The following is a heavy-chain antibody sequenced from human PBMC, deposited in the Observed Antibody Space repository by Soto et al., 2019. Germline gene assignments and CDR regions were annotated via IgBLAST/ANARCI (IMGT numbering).Heavy chain of an antibody. J-gene: IGHJ4*02. D-gene: IGHD3-10*01. Sequence: PGGSLRLSCAASGFPCINFAMSWARQSPGKGLEWVSAISGTGSRTWYADSVRGRFTVSRDNSKNTLYLQMNSLRDEDTAVYYCAKFGASGSYFQFDYWGPGTLVTVSS. V-gene: IGHV3-23*01. CDR2: ISGTGSRT. CDR1: GFPCINFA. CDR3: AKFGASGSYFQFDY.